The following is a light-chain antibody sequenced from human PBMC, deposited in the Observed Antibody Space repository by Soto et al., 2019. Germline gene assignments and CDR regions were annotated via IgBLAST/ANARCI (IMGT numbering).Light chain of an antibody. CDR3: TSYSRYRVLV. V-gene: IGLV2-14*01. CDR2: EVS. CDR1: SSDIGGYKY. Sequence: QSALTQPASVSGSLGQSITISCTGTSSDIGGYKYVSWYQQQPGKAPKLIIFEVSNRPSGVSDRFSGSNSGNTASLTISGIQAENEADYYCTSYSRYRVLVFGGGTKVTVL. J-gene: IGLJ3*02.